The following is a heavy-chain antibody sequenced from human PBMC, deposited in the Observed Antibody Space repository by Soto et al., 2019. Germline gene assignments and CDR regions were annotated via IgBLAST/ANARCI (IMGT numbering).Heavy chain of an antibody. CDR3: ARGVNIVVVPAAIGMNWFDP. Sequence: SETLSLTCAVSGGSISSGVCSWSWIPEPPGKGLEWIGYIYHSGSTYYNPSLKSRVTISIDRSKNQFSLKLSSVTAAETAVYYCARGVNIVVVPAAIGMNWFDPWGQGTLVTVSS. J-gene: IGHJ5*02. CDR2: IYHSGST. V-gene: IGHV4-30-2*01. CDR1: GGSISSGVCS. D-gene: IGHD2-2*02.